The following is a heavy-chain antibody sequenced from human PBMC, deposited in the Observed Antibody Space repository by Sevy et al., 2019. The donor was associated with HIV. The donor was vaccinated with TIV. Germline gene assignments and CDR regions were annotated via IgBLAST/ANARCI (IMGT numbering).Heavy chain of an antibody. V-gene: IGHV3-30-3*01. CDR2: ISYDGSNK. J-gene: IGHJ4*02. CDR3: ARDRVVRGVISPAIDY. D-gene: IGHD3-10*01. Sequence: GALRLSCAASGFTFSSYAMHWVRQAPGKGLEWVAVISYDGSNKYYADSVKGRFTISRDNSKNTLYLQMNSLRAEDTTVYYCARDRVVRGVISPAIDYWGQGTLVTVSS. CDR1: GFTFSSYA.